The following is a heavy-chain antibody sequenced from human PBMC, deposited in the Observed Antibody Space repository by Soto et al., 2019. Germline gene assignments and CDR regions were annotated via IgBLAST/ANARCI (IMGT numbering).Heavy chain of an antibody. V-gene: IGHV4-30-2*01. Sequence: PSETLSLTCAVSGGSISSGGYSWSWIRQPPGKGLEWIGYIYHSGSTYYNPSLKSRVTISVDRSKNQFSLKLSSVTAADTAVYYCARAGEILYQNWFDPWGQGTLVTVSS. J-gene: IGHJ5*02. CDR3: ARAGEILYQNWFDP. CDR2: IYHSGST. D-gene: IGHD2-15*01. CDR1: GGSISSGGYS.